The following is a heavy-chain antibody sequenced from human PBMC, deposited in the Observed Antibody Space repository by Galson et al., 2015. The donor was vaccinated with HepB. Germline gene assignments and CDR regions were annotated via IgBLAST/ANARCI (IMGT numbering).Heavy chain of an antibody. Sequence: SVPVSFPVSGQYTLSEVSVHWVRQAPGKGLEWMGSSDPDYGRPTYAQNFQGRATVTEDRSTNTVYMGLSSLKSEDTALYYCATDPGDYGGNTLYYWGQGTLVTVSS. D-gene: IGHD4-23*01. J-gene: IGHJ4*02. CDR3: ATDPGDYGGNTLYY. CDR1: GQYTLSEVS. V-gene: IGHV1-24*01. CDR2: SDPDYGRP.